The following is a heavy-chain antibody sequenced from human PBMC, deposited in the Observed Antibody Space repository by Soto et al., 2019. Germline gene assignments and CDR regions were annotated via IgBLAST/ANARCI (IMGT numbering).Heavy chain of an antibody. J-gene: IGHJ6*03. CDR1: GFTFSSYA. V-gene: IGHV3-23*01. Sequence: GGSLRLSCTASGFTFSSYAMSWVRQAPGKGLEWVSAITASGGRTSYADSVKGRFTISRDTSRNTLYLQMNSLRAEDTAVYYCAKVFAGLYSNNGKGYYYYYMDVWGKGTTVTVSS. D-gene: IGHD4-4*01. CDR2: ITASGGRT. CDR3: AKVFAGLYSNNGKGYYYYYMDV.